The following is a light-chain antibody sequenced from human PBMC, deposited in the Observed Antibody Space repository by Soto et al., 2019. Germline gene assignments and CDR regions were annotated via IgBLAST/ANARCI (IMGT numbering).Light chain of an antibody. CDR1: QNVGSAY. CDR3: QLYNTAPCT. CDR2: RAS. J-gene: IGKJ3*01. V-gene: IGKV3-20*01. Sequence: EIVLTQSPGTLSLSPGDRATLSCRASQNVGSAYLAWYQQKPGQAPRLLIYRASSRATGIPDRFSGSGSGKDFTLNIRRLEPEDLAVYYCQLYNTAPCTFGPGTKVDIK.